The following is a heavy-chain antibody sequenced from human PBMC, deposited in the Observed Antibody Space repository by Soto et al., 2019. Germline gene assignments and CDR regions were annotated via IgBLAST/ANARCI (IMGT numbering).Heavy chain of an antibody. CDR2: IWYDGSNK. CDR1: GFTFSSYG. D-gene: IGHD5-18*01. J-gene: IGHJ6*02. V-gene: IGHV3-33*01. CDR3: ARDDTAMVPFYGMDV. Sequence: GGSLRLSCAASGFTFSSYGMHWVRQAPGKGLEWVAVIWYDGSNKYYADSVKGRFTISRDNSKNTLYLQMNSLRAEDTAVYYCARDDTAMVPFYGMDVWGQGTTVTVSS.